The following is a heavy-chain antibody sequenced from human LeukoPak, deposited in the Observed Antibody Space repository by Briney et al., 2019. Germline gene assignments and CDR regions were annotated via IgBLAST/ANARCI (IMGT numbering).Heavy chain of an antibody. J-gene: IGHJ4*02. CDR1: GGTVSSYA. CDR2: IIPIFGTA. Sequence: SVKVSCKASGGTVSSYAISWVRQAPGQGLEWMGGIIPIFGTANYAQKFQGRVTITADESTSTAYMELSSLRSEDTAVYYCASGYYDSSGYRSWGQGTLVTVSS. V-gene: IGHV1-69*13. CDR3: ASGYYDSSGYRS. D-gene: IGHD3-22*01.